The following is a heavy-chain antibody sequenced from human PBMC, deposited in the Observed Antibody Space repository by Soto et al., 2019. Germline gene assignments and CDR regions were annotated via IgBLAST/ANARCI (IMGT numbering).Heavy chain of an antibody. CDR3: ARDLVVGYCSGGSCYSPFDY. V-gene: IGHV1-18*01. CDR2: ISAYNGNT. J-gene: IGHJ4*02. CDR1: GYTFTSYG. Sequence: ASLKVSCKASGYTFTSYGISWVRQAPGQGLEWMGWISAYNGNTNYAQKLQGRVTMTTDTSTSTAYMELRSLRSDDTAVYYCARDLVVGYCSGGSCYSPFDYWGQGTLVTVSS. D-gene: IGHD2-15*01.